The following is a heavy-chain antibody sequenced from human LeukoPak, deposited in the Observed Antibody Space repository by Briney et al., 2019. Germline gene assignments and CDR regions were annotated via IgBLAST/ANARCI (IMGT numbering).Heavy chain of an antibody. CDR1: GYTFTSYY. V-gene: IGHV1-46*01. Sequence: ASVKVSCKASGYTFTSYYMHWVRQAPGQGLEWMGIINPSGGSTNYAQKFQGRVTMTRDTSTSTVYVELSSLRSEDTAVYYCARDDYDDRSGYQHSTRNDYWGQGTLVTVSS. CDR3: ARDDYDDRSGYQHSTRNDY. CDR2: INPSGGST. J-gene: IGHJ4*02. D-gene: IGHD3-22*01.